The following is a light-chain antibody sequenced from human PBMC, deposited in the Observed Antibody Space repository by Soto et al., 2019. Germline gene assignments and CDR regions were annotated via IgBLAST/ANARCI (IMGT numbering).Light chain of an antibody. CDR1: HDITSY. CDR3: RKCDYLPI. CDR2: DAS. Sequence: DIQMTQSPSSLSASVGDRVTITCQASHDITSYLNWYQHKPGKAPKLLIYDASILVAGVPSRFSGSGSGTGFTFTISSLQPEDVATYYCRKCDYLPIFGPGTTVDFK. V-gene: IGKV1-33*01. J-gene: IGKJ3*01.